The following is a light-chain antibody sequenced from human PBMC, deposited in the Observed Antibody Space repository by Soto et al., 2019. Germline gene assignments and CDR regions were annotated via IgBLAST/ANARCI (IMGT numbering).Light chain of an antibody. CDR3: QQYDNLPPYT. Sequence: DIQMTQSPSSLSASVRDRVTITCQASQDISNYLRWYQQKPGKAPKLLIYDASNLETGVPSRFSGSGSGTDFTFTISSLQPEDIATYYCQQYDNLPPYTFGQGTKLEIK. J-gene: IGKJ2*01. V-gene: IGKV1-33*01. CDR2: DAS. CDR1: QDISNY.